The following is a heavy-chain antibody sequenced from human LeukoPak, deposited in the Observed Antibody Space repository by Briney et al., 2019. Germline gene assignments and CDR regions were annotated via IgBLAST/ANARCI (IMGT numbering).Heavy chain of an antibody. J-gene: IGHJ4*02. CDR3: AKDRGSGYHYFDY. CDR1: GFTFSSYA. CDR2: ISTSGESA. V-gene: IGHV3-23*01. Sequence: GGSLRLSCPVSGFTFSSYAMSWVRQAPGRGLEWVSVISTSGESAYYADSVKGRFTISRDSSKNTLYLQMNSLRAEDTAVYYCAKDRGSGYHYFDYWGQGTLVTVSS. D-gene: IGHD3-22*01.